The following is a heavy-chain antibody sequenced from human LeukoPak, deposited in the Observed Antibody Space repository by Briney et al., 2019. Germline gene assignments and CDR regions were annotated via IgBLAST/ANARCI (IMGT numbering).Heavy chain of an antibody. D-gene: IGHD4-17*01. CDR1: GFTFSDYY. V-gene: IGHV3-11*04. J-gene: IGHJ3*02. CDR2: ISSSGSTI. Sequence: GGSLRLSCAASGFTFSDYYMSWIRQAPGKGLEWVSYISSSGSTIYYADSVKGRFTISRDNAKNSLYLQMNSLRAEDTAVYYCARDRDYGDYVAAFDIWGQGTMVTVSS. CDR3: ARDRDYGDYVAAFDI.